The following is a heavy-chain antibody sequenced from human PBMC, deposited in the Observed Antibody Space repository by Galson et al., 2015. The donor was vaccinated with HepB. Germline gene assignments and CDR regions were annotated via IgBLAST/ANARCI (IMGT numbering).Heavy chain of an antibody. CDR1: GGSISSGDYY. V-gene: IGHV4-30-4*01. CDR3: ARAGGYYDILTGYYNHHYFDY. J-gene: IGHJ4*02. Sequence: LSLTCTVSGGSISSGDYYWSWIRQPPGKGLEWIGYIYYSGSTYYNPSLKSRVTISVDTSKNQFSLKLSSVTAADTAVYYCARAGGYYDILTGYYNHHYFDYWGQGTLVTVSS. D-gene: IGHD3-9*01. CDR2: IYYSGST.